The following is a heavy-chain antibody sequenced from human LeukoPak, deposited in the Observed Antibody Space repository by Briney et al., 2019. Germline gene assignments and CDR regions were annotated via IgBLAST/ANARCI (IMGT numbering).Heavy chain of an antibody. D-gene: IGHD2-2*01. Sequence: GASVKVSCKASGGTFSSYAISWVRQAPGQGLEWTGGIIPIFGTANYAQKFQGRVTITADESTSTAYMELSSLRSEDTAVYYCASQGYCSSTSCYSGVYYYYYGMDVWGQGTTVTVSS. CDR2: IIPIFGTA. V-gene: IGHV1-69*13. J-gene: IGHJ6*02. CDR3: ASQGYCSSTSCYSGVYYYYYGMDV. CDR1: GGTFSSYA.